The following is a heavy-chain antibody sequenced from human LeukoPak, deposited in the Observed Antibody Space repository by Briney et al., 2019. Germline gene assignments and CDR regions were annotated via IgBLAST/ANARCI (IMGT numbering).Heavy chain of an antibody. V-gene: IGHV3-48*03. J-gene: IGHJ4*02. CDR3: ARERPEIDY. CDR1: GFTFSSYA. CDR2: ISSSGSTI. Sequence: PGGSLRLSCAASGFTFSSYAIIWVRQAPGKGLEWVSYISSSGSTIYYADSVKGRFTISRDNAKNSLYLQMNSLRAEDTAVYYCARERPEIDYWGQGTLVTVSS.